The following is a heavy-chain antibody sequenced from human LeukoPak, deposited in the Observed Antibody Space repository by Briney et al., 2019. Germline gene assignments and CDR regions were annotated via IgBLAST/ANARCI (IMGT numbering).Heavy chain of an antibody. CDR2: INAGNGNT. V-gene: IGHV1-3*01. J-gene: IGHJ4*02. CDR3: ARADSSSFRIGARFDY. CDR1: GYTFTSYA. D-gene: IGHD6-13*01. Sequence: ASVKVSCKASGYTFTSYAMHWVRQAPGQRLEWMGWINAGNGNTKYSQKFQGRVTITRDTSASTAYMELSSLRSEDTAVYYCARADSSSFRIGARFDYWGQGTLVTVSS.